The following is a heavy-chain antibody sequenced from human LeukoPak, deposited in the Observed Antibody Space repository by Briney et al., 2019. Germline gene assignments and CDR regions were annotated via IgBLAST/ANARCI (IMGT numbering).Heavy chain of an antibody. CDR3: ARVLTAAGLDF. CDR1: GGSISDSRT. CDR2: IHSDGRT. J-gene: IGHJ4*02. V-gene: IGHV4-39*06. D-gene: IGHD6-25*01. Sequence: NASETLSLTCTVSGGSISDSRTWGWVRQPPGQGLERIANIHSDGRTASNPSLRSRLTISHDTSKNQFALKVSSVTAADTAFYYCARVLTAAGLDFWGQGTLVTVSS.